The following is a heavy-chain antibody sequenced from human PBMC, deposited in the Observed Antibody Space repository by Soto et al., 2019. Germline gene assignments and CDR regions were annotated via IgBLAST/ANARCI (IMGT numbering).Heavy chain of an antibody. CDR3: ARIIRVGYSYGANWFDP. D-gene: IGHD5-18*01. V-gene: IGHV6-1*01. J-gene: IGHJ5*02. Sequence: SQTLSLTCAISGDRVSSNSAAWNWIRQSPSRGLEWLGRTYYRSKWYNDYAVSVKSRITINPDTSKNQFSLQLNSVTPEDTAVYYCARIIRVGYSYGANWFDPWGQGTLVTVSS. CDR2: TYYRSKWYN. CDR1: GDRVSSNSAA.